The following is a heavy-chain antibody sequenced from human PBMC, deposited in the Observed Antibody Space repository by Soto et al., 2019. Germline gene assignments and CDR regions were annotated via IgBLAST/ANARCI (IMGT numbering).Heavy chain of an antibody. CDR3: ARTLYYDSRGGAFDI. J-gene: IGHJ3*02. CDR1: GYSFTSYW. CDR2: IDPSDSYT. V-gene: IGHV5-10-1*01. Sequence: GESLKISCKGSGYSFTSYWISWVRQIPGKGLEWMGRIDPSDSYTNYSPSFQGHVTISADKSISTAYLQWSSLKASDTAMYYCARTLYYDSRGGAFDIWGQGTMVTVSS. D-gene: IGHD3-22*01.